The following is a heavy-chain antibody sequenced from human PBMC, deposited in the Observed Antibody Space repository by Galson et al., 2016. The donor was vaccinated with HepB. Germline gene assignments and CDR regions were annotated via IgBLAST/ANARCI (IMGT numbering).Heavy chain of an antibody. V-gene: IGHV3-21*01. CDR3: ARGDIVGAIFDY. D-gene: IGHD1-26*01. CDR2: ISSSSSYI. J-gene: IGHJ4*02. CDR1: GFTFSIYS. Sequence: SLRLSCAASGFTFSIYSMHWVRQAPGKGLEWVLSISSSSSYIHYADSVKGRFTISRDNAKNSLYLQMNSLRAEDTAVYYCARGDIVGAIFDYWGQGTLVTVSS.